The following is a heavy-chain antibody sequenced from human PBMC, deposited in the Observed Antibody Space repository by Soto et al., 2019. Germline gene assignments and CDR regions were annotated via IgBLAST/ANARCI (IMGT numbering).Heavy chain of an antibody. D-gene: IGHD3-10*01. Sequence: GGSLRLSCISSGFTSRTYTMNWVRQAPGKGLEWVSGIRGFSPYTFYAESVKGRFTISRDNAKNSLYLQMNSLRAEDTAVYYCARDRGYDAHDYYYNAMDVWGQGTTVTVSS. V-gene: IGHV3-21*01. CDR3: ARDRGYDAHDYYYNAMDV. J-gene: IGHJ6*02. CDR1: GFTSRTYT. CDR2: IRGFSPYT.